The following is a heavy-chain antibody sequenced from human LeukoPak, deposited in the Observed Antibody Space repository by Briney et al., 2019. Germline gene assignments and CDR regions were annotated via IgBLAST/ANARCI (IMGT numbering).Heavy chain of an antibody. V-gene: IGHV3-30*18. Sequence: GGSQRLSCAASGFTFSSYGMHWVRQAPGKGLEWVTVISYDGNNKYYADSVKGRFTISRDNSKNTLDLQMNSLRPEDTAVYYCAKARRERWYGDAFDIWGQGTMVTVSS. J-gene: IGHJ3*02. CDR3: AKARRERWYGDAFDI. CDR2: ISYDGNNK. D-gene: IGHD6-13*01. CDR1: GFTFSSYG.